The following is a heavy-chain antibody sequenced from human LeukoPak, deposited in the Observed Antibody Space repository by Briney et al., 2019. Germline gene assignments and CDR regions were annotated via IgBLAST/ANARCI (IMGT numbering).Heavy chain of an antibody. CDR2: INHSGST. Sequence: SETLSLTCTVSGGSISSYYWSWIRQPPGKGLEWIGEINHSGSTNYNPSLKSRVTISVDTSKNQISLKLSSVTAADTAVYYCARSSSWRPYFDYWGQGTLVTVSS. CDR3: ARSSSWRPYFDY. V-gene: IGHV4-34*01. J-gene: IGHJ4*02. D-gene: IGHD6-13*01. CDR1: GGSISSYY.